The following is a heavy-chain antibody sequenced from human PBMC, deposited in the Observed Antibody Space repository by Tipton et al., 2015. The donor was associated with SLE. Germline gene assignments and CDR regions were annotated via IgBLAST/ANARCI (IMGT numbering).Heavy chain of an antibody. CDR3: ARVPPRGAPDY. CDR2: IYYSGST. CDR1: GGSISSHY. V-gene: IGHV4-39*07. Sequence: TLSLTCTVSGGSISSHYWGWIRQPPGKGLEWIGSIYYSGSTYYNPSLKSRVTISVDTSKNQFSLKLSSVTAADTAVYYCARVPPRGAPDYWGQGTLVTVSS. J-gene: IGHJ4*02.